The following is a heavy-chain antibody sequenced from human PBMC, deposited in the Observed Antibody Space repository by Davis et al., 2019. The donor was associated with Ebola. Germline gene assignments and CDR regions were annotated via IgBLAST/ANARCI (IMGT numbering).Heavy chain of an antibody. V-gene: IGHV3-7*01. CDR1: GFTFSGSA. J-gene: IGHJ4*02. D-gene: IGHD3-22*01. CDR3: AKGYYDSSGYYYVGY. Sequence: GESLKISCAASGFTFSGSAMHWVRQAPGKGLEWVANIKQDGSEKYYVDSVKGRFTISRDNSKNTLYLQMNSLRAEDTAVYYCAKGYYDSSGYYYVGYWGQGTLVTVSS. CDR2: IKQDGSEK.